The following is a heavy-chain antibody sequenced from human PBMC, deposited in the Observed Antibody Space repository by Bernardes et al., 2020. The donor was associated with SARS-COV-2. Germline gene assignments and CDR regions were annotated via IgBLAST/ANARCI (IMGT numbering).Heavy chain of an antibody. D-gene: IGHD3-16*01. CDR3: AARQGGTYYFDF. Sequence: ETLSLTCTVSPGSISSYYWNWIRQPPGKGLEWIGYIFYSGSTKYNPSLKSRVTISVDTSKNQFSLKLTSVTAADTAVYYCAARQGGTYYFDFWGQGTLVPVSS. J-gene: IGHJ4*02. CDR1: PGSISSYY. V-gene: IGHV4-59*01. CDR2: IFYSGST.